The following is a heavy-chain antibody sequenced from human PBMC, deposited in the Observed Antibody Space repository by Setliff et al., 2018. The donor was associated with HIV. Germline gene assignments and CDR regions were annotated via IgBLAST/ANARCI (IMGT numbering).Heavy chain of an antibody. V-gene: IGHV4-31*03. Sequence: SETLSLTCTVTGGSISSGGFYWTWIRQHPGKGLEWIGYIYNTGSTYHSPSLESRVTISVDTSKNQFSPKLSSVTAADTAVYYCARGLSFYDPGGFDYWGQGTLVTVSS. J-gene: IGHJ4*02. CDR2: IYNTGST. D-gene: IGHD3-22*01. CDR3: ARGLSFYDPGGFDY. CDR1: GGSISSGGFY.